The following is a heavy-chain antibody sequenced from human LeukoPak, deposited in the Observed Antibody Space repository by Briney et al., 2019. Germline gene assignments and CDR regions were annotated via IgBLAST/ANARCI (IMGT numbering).Heavy chain of an antibody. CDR1: GFTFSDYY. D-gene: IGHD2-2*01. CDR3: ARYCSSTTCYDY. Sequence: GGSLRLTCAASGFTFSDYYMSWIRQAPGKGLEWVSYISSSSSYTNYADSVKGRFTISRDNAKNSLYLQMNSLRAEDTAVYYCARYCSSTTCYDYWGQGTLVTVSS. J-gene: IGHJ4*02. V-gene: IGHV3-11*03. CDR2: ISSSSSYT.